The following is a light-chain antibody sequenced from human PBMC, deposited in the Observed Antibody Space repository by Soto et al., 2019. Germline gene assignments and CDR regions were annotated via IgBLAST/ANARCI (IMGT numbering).Light chain of an antibody. CDR3: QQYNSYSSWT. Sequence: DIQMTQSPSTLSASVGDRVTITCRASQSISSWLAWYQQKPGKAPKLLIYDASSLESGVTSRFSGSGSGTEFTLTISSLQTDDFATYYCQQYNSYSSWTFGQGTKVEIK. V-gene: IGKV1-5*01. CDR1: QSISSW. CDR2: DAS. J-gene: IGKJ1*01.